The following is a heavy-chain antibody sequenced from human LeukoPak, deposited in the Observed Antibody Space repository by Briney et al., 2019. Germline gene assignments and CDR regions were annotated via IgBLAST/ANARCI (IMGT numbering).Heavy chain of an antibody. J-gene: IGHJ4*02. CDR2: IYYSGTT. D-gene: IGHD7-27*01. V-gene: IGHV4-59*01. Sequence: PSETLSLTCTVSGGSISSDYWSWIRQSPGKGLEWIEYIYYSGTTSYNPSLKSRVTISLDTSKNQFSLKLSSVTAADTAVYYCARGANWGSPDYWGQGTLVTVSS. CDR3: ARGANWGSPDY. CDR1: GGSISSDY.